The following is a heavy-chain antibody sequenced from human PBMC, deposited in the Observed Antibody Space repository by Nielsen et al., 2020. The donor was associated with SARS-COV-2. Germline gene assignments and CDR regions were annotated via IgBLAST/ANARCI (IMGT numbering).Heavy chain of an antibody. V-gene: IGHV3-21*01. CDR2: ISSSSSYI. CDR1: GFTFSSYS. D-gene: IGHD4-17*01. Sequence: GESLKISCAASGFTFSSYSMNWVRQAPGKGLEWVSSISSSSSYIYYADSVKGRFTISRDNAKNSLYLQMNSLRAEDTAVYYCTTTVTTWWYFDLWGRGTLVTVSS. CDR3: TTTVTTWWYFDL. J-gene: IGHJ2*01.